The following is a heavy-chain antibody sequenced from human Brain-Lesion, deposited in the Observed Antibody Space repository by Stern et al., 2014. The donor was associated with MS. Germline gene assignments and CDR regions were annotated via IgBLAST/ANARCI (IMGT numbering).Heavy chain of an antibody. D-gene: IGHD5-12*01. J-gene: IGHJ4*02. CDR3: ARMRYSGDYFIDY. V-gene: IGHV2-70*01. Sequence: QVTLKESGPALVKPTQSLTLTCTFSGFSLSTPGVGVTWLRQPPGKAWEWLALVDWDDEKDYITSLKTRLSIFKDTSKNQVVLTMTNMDPVDTATYYCARMRYSGDYFIDYWGQGTLVTVSS. CDR1: GFSLSTPGVG. CDR2: VDWDDEK.